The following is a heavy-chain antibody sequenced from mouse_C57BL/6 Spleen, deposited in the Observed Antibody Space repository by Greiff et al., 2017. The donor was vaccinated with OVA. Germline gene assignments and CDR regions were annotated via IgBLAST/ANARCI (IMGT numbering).Heavy chain of an antibody. CDR2: IHPNSGST. CDR3: ASRNSSGYVRFAY. J-gene: IGHJ3*01. CDR1: GYTFTSYW. D-gene: IGHD3-2*02. V-gene: IGHV1-64*01. Sequence: QVQLQQPGAELVKPGASVKLSCKASGYTFTSYWMHWVKQRPGQGLEWIGMIHPNSGSTNYNEKFKSKATLTVDKSSSTASMQLSSLTSEDSAVYYCASRNSSGYVRFAYWGQGTLVTVSA.